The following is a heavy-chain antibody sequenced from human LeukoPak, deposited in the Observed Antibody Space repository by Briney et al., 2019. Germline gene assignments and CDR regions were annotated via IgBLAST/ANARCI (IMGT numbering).Heavy chain of an antibody. D-gene: IGHD2-2*01. J-gene: IGHJ6*02. V-gene: IGHV3-13*01. Sequence: GGSLRLSCAASGFTFSSYDMHWVRQATGKGLEWVSAIGTGGDTYYTGSVKGRFTTFRENAKNSLYLQMNSLRAGDTAVYYCARAAYCSSTSCYLNYYYGMDVWGQGTTVTVSS. CDR1: GFTFSSYD. CDR3: ARAAYCSSTSCYLNYYYGMDV. CDR2: IGTGGDT.